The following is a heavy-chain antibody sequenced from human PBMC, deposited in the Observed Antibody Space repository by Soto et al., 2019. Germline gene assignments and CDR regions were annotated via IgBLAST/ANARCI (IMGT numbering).Heavy chain of an antibody. CDR2: INAGNGNT. J-gene: IGHJ4*02. V-gene: IGHV1-3*05. CDR1: GYTFTSYA. Sequence: QVQLVQSGAEEKKPGASVKVSCKASGYTFTSYAMHWVRQAPGQRLEWMGWINAGNGNTKYSQKFQGRVTITRDTAAITAYLELSSVRSEATAVYCWARSSGYFVIDDYWGQGTLVTVSS. D-gene: IGHD3-22*01. CDR3: ARSSGYFVIDDY.